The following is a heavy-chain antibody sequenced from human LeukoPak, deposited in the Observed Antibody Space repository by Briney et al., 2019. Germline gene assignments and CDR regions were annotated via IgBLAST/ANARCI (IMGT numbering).Heavy chain of an antibody. CDR3: AKDRDTAMEIDY. CDR1: GTSISTYY. J-gene: IGHJ4*02. Sequence: SETLSLTCTVSGTSISTYYWSWIRQPAGKGLEWIGRISTSGGPNYNPSLKSRVTMSVDTSKNQFSLKLSSVTAADTAVYYCAKDRDTAMEIDYWGQGTLVTVSS. V-gene: IGHV4-4*07. CDR2: ISTSGGP. D-gene: IGHD5-18*01.